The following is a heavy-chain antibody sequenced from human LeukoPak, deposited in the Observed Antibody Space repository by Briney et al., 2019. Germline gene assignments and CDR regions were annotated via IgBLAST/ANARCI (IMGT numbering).Heavy chain of an antibody. V-gene: IGHV4-30-4*01. Sequence: SETLCLTCTVSGGSISSGDYYWSWIRQPPGKGLEWIGYIYYSGSTYYNPSLKSRVTISVDTSKTQFSLKLSSVTAADTAVYYCARHYQTYRVDPWGQGTLVTVSS. CDR2: IYYSGST. CDR1: GGSISSGDYY. CDR3: ARHYQTYRVDP. D-gene: IGHD2-2*01. J-gene: IGHJ5*02.